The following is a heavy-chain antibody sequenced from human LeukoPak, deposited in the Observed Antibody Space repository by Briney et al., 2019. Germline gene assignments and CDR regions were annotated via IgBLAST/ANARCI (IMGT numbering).Heavy chain of an antibody. CDR1: GCTFSSYG. D-gene: IGHD5-12*01. CDR2: IYYSGST. V-gene: IGHV4-39*07. J-gene: IGHJ6*03. Sequence: KPGGSLRLSCAASGCTFSSYGMSWIRQPPGKGLEWIGSIYYSGSTYYNPSLKSRVTISVDTSKNQFSLKLSSVTAADTAVYYCARAQGGYSGYDYYYYYMDVWGKGTTVTVSS. CDR3: ARAQGGYSGYDYYYYYMDV.